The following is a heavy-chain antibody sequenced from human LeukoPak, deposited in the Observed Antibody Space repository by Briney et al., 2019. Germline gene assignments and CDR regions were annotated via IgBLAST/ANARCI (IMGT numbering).Heavy chain of an antibody. CDR3: ARDEGTAVAGVFDY. V-gene: IGHV1-69*04. Sequence: SVKVSCKASGGTFSSYAISWVRQAPGQGLEWMGRIIPIFGIANYAQKFQGRVTITADKSTSTAYMELSSLRSEDTAVYYCARDEGTAVAGVFDYWGQGTLVTVSS. J-gene: IGHJ4*02. CDR2: IIPIFGIA. CDR1: GGTFSSYA. D-gene: IGHD6-19*01.